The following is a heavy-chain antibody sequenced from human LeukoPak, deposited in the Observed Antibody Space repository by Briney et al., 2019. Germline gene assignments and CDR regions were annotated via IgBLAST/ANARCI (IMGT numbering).Heavy chain of an antibody. CDR3: ARWVGTEQTFDY. V-gene: IGHV3-33*01. J-gene: IGHJ4*02. CDR2: IWYDGSKK. Sequence: PGRSLRLSCAASGFVFSGYGMHWVRQAPGKGLEWVAVIWYDGSKKYYADSVKGRFTISRDNSKNTLYLHMNSLRDEDTAVYYCARWVGTEQTFDYWGQGTLVTVSS. D-gene: IGHD1-1*01. CDR1: GFVFSGYG.